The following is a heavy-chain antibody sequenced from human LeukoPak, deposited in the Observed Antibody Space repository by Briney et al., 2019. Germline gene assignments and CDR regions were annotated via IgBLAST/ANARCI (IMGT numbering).Heavy chain of an antibody. Sequence: PGGSLRLSCAASGFTFSTYSMNWVRQAPGKGLEWVSSISTSGTYIYYADSLKGRFTISRDNAKNSLYLQMNSLRAEDTAVYYCARDGSSGWYWVDYWGQGTLVTVSS. CDR1: GFTFSTYS. CDR2: ISTSGTYI. V-gene: IGHV3-21*01. D-gene: IGHD6-19*01. J-gene: IGHJ4*02. CDR3: ARDGSSGWYWVDY.